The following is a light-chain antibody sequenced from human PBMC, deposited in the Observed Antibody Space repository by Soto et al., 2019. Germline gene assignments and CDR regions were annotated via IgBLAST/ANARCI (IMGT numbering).Light chain of an antibody. CDR3: HPYYNLPLP. CDR1: QDITNS. CDR2: DAS. V-gene: IGKV1-33*01. Sequence: DIQMTQSPSSLSASVGDRVTITCQASQDITNSLNWYQQKPGKAPKVLIYDASILETGFPSRFSGSGSGTDFTFTISSLQPEDVAPYYCHPYYNLPLPFGPGTTVDIE. J-gene: IGKJ3*01.